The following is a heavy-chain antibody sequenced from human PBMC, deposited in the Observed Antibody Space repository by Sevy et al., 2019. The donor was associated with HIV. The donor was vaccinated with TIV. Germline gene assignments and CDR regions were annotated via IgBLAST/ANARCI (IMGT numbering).Heavy chain of an antibody. J-gene: IGHJ4*02. CDR2: ISPHNGDT. CDR3: ARAYCSGGSCYSLAY. V-gene: IGHV1-18*01. Sequence: ASVKVSCKVSGYTFSTYRIMWVRQARGQELEWMGWISPHNGDTNYAQKFQGRVTMITDTSTTTAHMELGSLRSDDTAVYYCARAYCSGGSCYSLAYWGQGTQVTVSS. CDR1: GYTFSTYR. D-gene: IGHD2-15*01.